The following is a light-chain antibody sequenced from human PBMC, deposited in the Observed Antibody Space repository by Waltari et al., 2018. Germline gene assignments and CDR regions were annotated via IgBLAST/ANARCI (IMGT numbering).Light chain of an antibody. J-gene: IGKJ2*01. CDR2: DAS. CDR1: QSFSQSVSSF. Sequence: IVLTQSPGTLSLSPGERATLSCRASQSFSQSVSSFLAWYQQNPGQAPRLLIYDASIRATGIPDRFSGSGSGTDFTLTISSLEPEDFAVYYCQHYIRSPYTFGQGTLLEIK. V-gene: IGKV3-20*01. CDR3: QHYIRSPYT.